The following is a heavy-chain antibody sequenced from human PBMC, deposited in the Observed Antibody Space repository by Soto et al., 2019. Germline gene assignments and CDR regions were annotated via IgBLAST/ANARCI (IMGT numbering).Heavy chain of an antibody. J-gene: IGHJ6*02. CDR1: GGSIGSCNW. CDR3: VNSPGGYCYHGMLV. D-gene: IGHD1-26*01. CDR2: IYHSGST. V-gene: IGHV4-4*02. Sequence: WETLSHNRVGTGGSIGSCNWWRWGRQPPGKGLDWIGEIYHSGSTTYNPSLKSRVTISVDKSKNQFSLKLSSVTAADTAVYYCVNSPGGYCYHGMLVCCPAPTVSDSS.